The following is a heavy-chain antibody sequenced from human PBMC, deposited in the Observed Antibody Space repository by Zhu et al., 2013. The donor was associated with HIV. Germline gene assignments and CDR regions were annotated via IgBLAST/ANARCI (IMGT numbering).Heavy chain of an antibody. J-gene: IGHJ6*02. CDR2: IIPIFGTA. D-gene: IGHD2-2*01. V-gene: IGHV1-69*01. CDR3: ARDTPYCSSTSCPHTYYYYYYGMDV. Sequence: QVQLVQSGAEVKKPGSSVKVSCKASGGTFSSYAISWVRQAPGQGLEWMGGIIPIFGTANYAQKFQGRVTITADESTSTAYMELSSLRSEDTAVYYCARDTPYCSSTSCPHTYYYYYYGMDVWGRRDRRSPSP. CDR1: GGTFSSYA.